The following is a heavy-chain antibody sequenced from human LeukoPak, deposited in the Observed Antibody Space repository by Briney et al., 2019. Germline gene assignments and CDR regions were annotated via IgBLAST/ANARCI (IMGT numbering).Heavy chain of an antibody. D-gene: IGHD4-23*01. Sequence: GGSLRLSCAASGFTFDDYAMHWVRQTPGKGLEWVSLISGDGSNTYYADSVKGRFTISRDNGKNSLYLQMNSLRTDDTALYYCAKDPILSGGSSRAGPFDYWGQGTLVTVSS. J-gene: IGHJ4*02. CDR1: GFTFDDYA. CDR3: AKDPILSGGSSRAGPFDY. V-gene: IGHV3-43*02. CDR2: ISGDGSNT.